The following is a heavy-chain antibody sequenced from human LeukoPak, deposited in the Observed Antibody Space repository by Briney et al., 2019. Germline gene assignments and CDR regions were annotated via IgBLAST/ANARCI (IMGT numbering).Heavy chain of an antibody. CDR1: GGSFSGYY. D-gene: IGHD2-2*02. J-gene: IGHJ6*02. V-gene: IGHV4-34*01. Sequence: SETLSLTCAVYGGSFSGYYWSWIRQPPGKGLEWIGEINHSGSTNYNPSLKSRVTISVDTSKNQFSLKLSSVTAADTAVYYCASDRRLRYCSSTSCYTDNYYYYGMDVWGQGTTVTVSS. CDR3: ASDRRLRYCSSTSCYTDNYYYYGMDV. CDR2: INHSGST.